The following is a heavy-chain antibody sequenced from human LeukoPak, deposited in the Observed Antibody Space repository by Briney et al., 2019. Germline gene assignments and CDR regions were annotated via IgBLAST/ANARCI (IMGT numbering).Heavy chain of an antibody. CDR1: GYTFTNYW. CDR3: ARHRGTTVTDLDY. Sequence: GESLKISCKGSGYTFTNYWIGWVRQMPGKGLEWMGIIYPGDSDTRYSPSFQGQVTISADKSISTAYLQWSSLKASDTAMYYCARHRGTTVTDLDYWGQGTLVTVSS. J-gene: IGHJ4*02. V-gene: IGHV5-51*01. D-gene: IGHD4-11*01. CDR2: IYPGDSDT.